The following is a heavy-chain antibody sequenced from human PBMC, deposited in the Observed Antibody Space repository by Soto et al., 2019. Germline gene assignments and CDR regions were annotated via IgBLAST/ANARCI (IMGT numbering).Heavy chain of an antibody. Sequence: QVQLVQSGAEVKKPGASVKVSCKASGYTFTSYDINWVRQATGQGLEWMGWMNPNSGNTGYAQKFQGRVTMTRNTSISTAYMELSSLRSEDTAVYYCARTAGTSWGGSSFYYYYYMDVWGKGTTVTVSS. CDR3: ARTAGTSWGGSSFYYYYYMDV. V-gene: IGHV1-8*01. CDR2: MNPNSGNT. D-gene: IGHD6-13*01. J-gene: IGHJ6*03. CDR1: GYTFTSYD.